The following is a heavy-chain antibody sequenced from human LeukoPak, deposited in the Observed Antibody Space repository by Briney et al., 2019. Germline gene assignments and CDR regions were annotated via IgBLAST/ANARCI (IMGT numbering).Heavy chain of an antibody. Sequence: KSGGSLRLSCAASGFTFSSYSMNWVRQAPGKRLEWVSSISSSSSYIYYADSVKGRFTISRDNAKNSLYLQMNSLRAEDTAVYYCARRVYSSSSFDYWGQGTLVTVSS. J-gene: IGHJ4*02. V-gene: IGHV3-21*01. CDR2: ISSSSSYI. D-gene: IGHD6-13*01. CDR1: GFTFSSYS. CDR3: ARRVYSSSSFDY.